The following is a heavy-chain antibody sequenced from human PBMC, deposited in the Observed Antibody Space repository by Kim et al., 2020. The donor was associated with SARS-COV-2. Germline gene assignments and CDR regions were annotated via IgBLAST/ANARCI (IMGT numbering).Heavy chain of an antibody. CDR1: GGTFSSYT. J-gene: IGHJ6*02. CDR3: ARVNSFYYYGSGSTPYYYYYGMDV. Sequence: SVKVSCKASGGTFSSYTISWVRQAPGQGLEWMGRIIPILGIANYAQKFQGRVTITADKSTSTAYMELSSLRSEDTAVYYCARVNSFYYYGSGSTPYYYYYGMDVWGQGTTVTVSS. D-gene: IGHD3-10*01. CDR2: IIPILGIA. V-gene: IGHV1-69*02.